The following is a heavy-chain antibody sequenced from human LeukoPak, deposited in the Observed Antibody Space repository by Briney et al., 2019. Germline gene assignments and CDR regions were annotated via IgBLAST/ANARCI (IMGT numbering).Heavy chain of an antibody. CDR1: GFIFSSYA. D-gene: IGHD6-19*01. V-gene: IGHV3-23*01. J-gene: IGHJ4*02. CDR2: ISVSGDKP. Sequence: GGSLRLSCAASGFIFSSYAMTGVRHAPGKGLEWVSSISVSGDKPYYADSVKGRFTISIDTSKNTLYLQMNSRRTQNSALNYVAKCASRSVAGTDSWGPGTLVTVFS. CDR3: AKCASRSVAGTDS.